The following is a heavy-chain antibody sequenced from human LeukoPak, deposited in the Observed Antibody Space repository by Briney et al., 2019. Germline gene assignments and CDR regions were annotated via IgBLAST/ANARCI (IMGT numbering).Heavy chain of an antibody. CDR2: MNPNSGNT. CDR1: GYTFTSYD. Sequence: ASVKVSCKASGYTFTSYDINWVRQATGQGLEWMGWMNPNSGNTGYAQKFQGRVTITRNTSISTAYMELSSLRSEDTAVYYCARGSGYSYGFDYWGQGTLATVSS. V-gene: IGHV1-8*03. D-gene: IGHD5-18*01. CDR3: ARGSGYSYGFDY. J-gene: IGHJ4*02.